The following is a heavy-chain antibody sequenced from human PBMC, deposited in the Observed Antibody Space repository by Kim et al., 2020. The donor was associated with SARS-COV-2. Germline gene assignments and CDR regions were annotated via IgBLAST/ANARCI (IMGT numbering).Heavy chain of an antibody. CDR3: AKDSVVRAYYYCYMDV. V-gene: IGHV3-9*01. Sequence: FVKGRFTISRDNAKNSLYLHMNSLRAEDTALYYCAKDSVVRAYYYCYMDVWGKGTTVTVSS. J-gene: IGHJ6*03. D-gene: IGHD2-15*01.